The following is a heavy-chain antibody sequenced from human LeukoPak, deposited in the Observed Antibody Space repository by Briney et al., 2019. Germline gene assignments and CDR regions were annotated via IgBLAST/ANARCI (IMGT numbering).Heavy chain of an antibody. V-gene: IGHV3-7*02. CDR1: GFPFSTYW. D-gene: IGHD6-19*01. J-gene: IGHJ4*02. CDR3: VRATTVAGTKESGVDY. CDR2: IKQDGSEK. Sequence: PGGSLRLSCAASGFPFSTYWMSWVRQAPGKGLEWVANIKQDGSEKKYVDSVKGRFTISRDNARNSLFLQMNSLRAGDTAVYYCVRATTVAGTKESGVDYWGQGTLVTVSS.